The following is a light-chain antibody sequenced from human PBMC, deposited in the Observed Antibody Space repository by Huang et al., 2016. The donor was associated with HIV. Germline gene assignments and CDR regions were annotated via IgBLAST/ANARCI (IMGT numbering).Light chain of an antibody. CDR1: QSVSSN. CDR2: GAS. J-gene: IGKJ1*01. CDR3: QQYNNWPPGT. Sequence: EIVMTQSPATLSVSPGERATLSGRASQSVSSNLAWYQEKPGQAPRLLIYGASTRATGIPVKFSGSVSGTEFTLTINSLQSEDFAIYYCQQYNNWPPGTFGQGTKVEIK. V-gene: IGKV3-15*01.